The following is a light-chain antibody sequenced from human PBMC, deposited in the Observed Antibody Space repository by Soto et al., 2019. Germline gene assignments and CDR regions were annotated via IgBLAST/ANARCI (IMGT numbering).Light chain of an antibody. CDR1: QNVNSK. V-gene: IGKV3-15*01. CDR3: QQDSDWRPYS. CDR2: AAS. Sequence: EIVMTQSPATLSVSPGERATLSCRASQNVNSKLAWYQQKPGQAPRLLIYAASTRASSIPHRFSGSRSRTEVTLTVNTLQSEDFAVYYCQQDSDWRPYSFGQGTKLEIK. J-gene: IGKJ2*01.